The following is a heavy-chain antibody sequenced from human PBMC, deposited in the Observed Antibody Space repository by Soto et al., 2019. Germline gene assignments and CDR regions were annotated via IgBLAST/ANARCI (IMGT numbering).Heavy chain of an antibody. D-gene: IGHD3-9*01. J-gene: IGHJ6*03. CDR3: ATVGREGYDILTGYYPPYYYYYMDV. CDR1: GYTPPELS. Sequence: VASMKVSRKVSGYTPPELSMHWVPQAPGKRLEWMGGFYPEDGETIYAQKFQGRVTMTEDTSTDTAYMELSSLRSEDTAVYYCATVGREGYDILTGYYPPYYYYYMDVWGKGTTVTVS. V-gene: IGHV1-24*01. CDR2: FYPEDGET.